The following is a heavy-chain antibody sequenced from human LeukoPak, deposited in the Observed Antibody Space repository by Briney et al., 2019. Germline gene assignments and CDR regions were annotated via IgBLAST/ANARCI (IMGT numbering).Heavy chain of an antibody. CDR2: ISSSSSYI. D-gene: IGHD2-21*02. CDR3: ARDSYCGGDCYYLDAFDI. CDR1: GFTFSSYS. V-gene: IGHV3-21*01. Sequence: GGSLRLSCAASGFTFSSYSMNWVRQAPGKGLEWVSSISSSSSYIYYADSVKGQFTISRDNAKNSLYLQMNSLRAEDTAVYYCARDSYCGGDCYYLDAFDIWAKGQWSPSLQ. J-gene: IGHJ3*02.